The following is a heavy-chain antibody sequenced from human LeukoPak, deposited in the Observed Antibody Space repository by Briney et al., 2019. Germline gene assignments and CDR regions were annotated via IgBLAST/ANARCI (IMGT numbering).Heavy chain of an antibody. CDR2: ISTSSSYI. V-gene: IGHV3-21*01. CDR3: ARDRLPVTTKGNWFDP. D-gene: IGHD4-17*01. Sequence: GGSLRLSCAASGFTFSSYNMNWVRQAPGKGLEWVSSISTSSSYIYYADSVKGRFTISRDNARNSLFLQMNSLRAEETAVYYCARDRLPVTTKGNWFDPWGQGTLVTVSS. J-gene: IGHJ5*02. CDR1: GFTFSSYN.